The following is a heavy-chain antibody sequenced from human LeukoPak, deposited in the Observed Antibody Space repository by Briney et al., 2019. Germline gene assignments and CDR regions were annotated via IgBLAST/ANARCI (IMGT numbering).Heavy chain of an antibody. J-gene: IGHJ4*02. CDR2: VYPSDSDT. CDR3: ARLGANSLDY. V-gene: IGHV5-51*01. Sequence: GESLKISCKGSGYSFTNYWIGWVRQMPGKGLEWMRIVYPSDSDTRYSPSFQGQVTISADKSISTAYLQWSSLKASDTAMYFCARLGANSLDYWGQGTLVTVSS. CDR1: GYSFTNYW. D-gene: IGHD4/OR15-4a*01.